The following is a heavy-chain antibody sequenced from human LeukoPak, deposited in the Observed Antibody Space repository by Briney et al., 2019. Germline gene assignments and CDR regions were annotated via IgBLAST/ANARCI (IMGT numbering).Heavy chain of an antibody. CDR1: GGSFSGYY. Sequence: PSETLSLTCAVYGGSFSGYYWSWIRQPPGKGLEWIGEINHSGSTNYNPSLKSRVTISVDTSKNQFSLKLSSVTAADTAVYYCARLSWFGESLYFRIKYNWFDPWGQGTLVTVSS. CDR2: INHSGST. D-gene: IGHD3-10*01. CDR3: ARLSWFGESLYFRIKYNWFDP. V-gene: IGHV4-34*01. J-gene: IGHJ5*02.